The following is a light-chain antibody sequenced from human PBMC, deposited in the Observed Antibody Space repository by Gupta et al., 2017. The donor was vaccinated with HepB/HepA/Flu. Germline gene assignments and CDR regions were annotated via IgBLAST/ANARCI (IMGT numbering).Light chain of an antibody. J-gene: IGKJ1*01. Sequence: DIQMTQSPSTLSASVGDRVTITCRASQSISSWLAWYQQKPGKAPKLLIYKASSLESGVPSRFSGSGSGTEFTLTISSLQPDDFATYYCQQYHSYWWTFGQGTKVEIK. CDR2: KAS. V-gene: IGKV1-5*03. CDR3: QQYHSYWWT. CDR1: QSISSW.